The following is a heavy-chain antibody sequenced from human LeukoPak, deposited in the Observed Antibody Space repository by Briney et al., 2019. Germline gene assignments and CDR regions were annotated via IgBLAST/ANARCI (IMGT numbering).Heavy chain of an antibody. CDR1: GDSISRYY. CDR3: ARGAGRWLQMGAFDI. J-gene: IGHJ3*02. V-gene: IGHV4-59*01. D-gene: IGHD5-24*01. Sequence: SESLSLTCTVSGDSISRYYWSWIRQPPGKGLEWIAYISDSGNMNKNPAPESRVSISGDTSKNQLSLILSSVTAADTAVYYCARGAGRWLQMGAFDIWGQGTMVTVSS. CDR2: ISDSGNM.